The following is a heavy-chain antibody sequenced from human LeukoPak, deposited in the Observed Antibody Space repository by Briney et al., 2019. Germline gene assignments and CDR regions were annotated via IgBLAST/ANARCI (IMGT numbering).Heavy chain of an antibody. V-gene: IGHV1-46*01. CDR3: ARGVEVNGSWYEFDY. CDR2: INPSGGST. D-gene: IGHD6-13*01. Sequence: ASVKVSCKASGYTFTSYYMHWVRQAPGQGLEWMGIINPSGGSTSYAQKFQGRVTMTRDTSTSTVYMELSSLRPEDTAVYYCARGVEVNGSWYEFDYWGQGTLVTVSS. CDR1: GYTFTSYY. J-gene: IGHJ4*02.